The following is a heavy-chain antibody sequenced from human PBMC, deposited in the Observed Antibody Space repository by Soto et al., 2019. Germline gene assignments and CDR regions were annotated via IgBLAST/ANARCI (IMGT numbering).Heavy chain of an antibody. Sequence: ASVKVSCKASGYTFTSYAMHWVRHAPGQRLEWMGWINAGNGNTKYLQKFQGRVTITRDTSASTAYMELSSLRSEDTAVYYCAWSIVVVTALDYWGQGTLVTVSS. CDR3: AWSIVVVTALDY. V-gene: IGHV1-3*01. J-gene: IGHJ4*02. CDR1: GYTFTSYA. D-gene: IGHD2-21*02. CDR2: INAGNGNT.